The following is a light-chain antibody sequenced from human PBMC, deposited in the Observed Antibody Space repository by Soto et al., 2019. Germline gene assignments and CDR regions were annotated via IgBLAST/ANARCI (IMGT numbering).Light chain of an antibody. CDR3: QVWDRSSDHP. J-gene: IGLJ3*02. V-gene: IGLV3-21*04. Sequence: SYELTQPPSVSVAPGKTARITCGGNNIGSKSVHWYQQKPVQAPVLCIYYDSDRPSGIPERFSGSNSGNTATLAISRVEAGDEADYYCQVWDRSSDHPLGGGTKLTVL. CDR2: YDS. CDR1: NIGSKS.